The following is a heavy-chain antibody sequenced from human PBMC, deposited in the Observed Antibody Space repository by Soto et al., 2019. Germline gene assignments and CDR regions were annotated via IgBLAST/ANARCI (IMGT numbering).Heavy chain of an antibody. D-gene: IGHD2-2*01. V-gene: IGHV3-30*18. J-gene: IGHJ6*02. CDR1: GFTFSTFA. Sequence: QVQLVESGGGVVQPGRSLRLSCVASGFTFSTFAMHWVRQAPGKGLEWVAVISYDGSSKYYIDSVEVRFTISRDNSKSTLYLQMNSLRTEDTAVYYCAKEGVPVTIEESRGELDVWGQGTTVTVSS. CDR2: ISYDGSSK. CDR3: AKEGVPVTIEESRGELDV.